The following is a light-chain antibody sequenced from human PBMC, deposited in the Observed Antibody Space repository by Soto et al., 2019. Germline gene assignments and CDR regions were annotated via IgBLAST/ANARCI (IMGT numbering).Light chain of an antibody. J-gene: IGKJ1*01. Sequence: DIQMTQSPSSLSVSVGDRVTITCRASQDISSWLAWYQQKPGKAPRLLIYKASSLASGVPSRFSGSGSGTEFTLTISSLQPEDVATYHCQQHTTFGQGTKVDIK. CDR3: QQHTT. V-gene: IGKV1-5*03. CDR2: KAS. CDR1: QDISSW.